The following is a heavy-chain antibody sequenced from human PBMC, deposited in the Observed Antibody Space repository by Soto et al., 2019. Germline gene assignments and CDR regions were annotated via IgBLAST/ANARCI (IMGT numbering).Heavy chain of an antibody. CDR2: ISYDGSLK. J-gene: IGHJ6*02. D-gene: IGHD3-10*01. CDR1: GFTFSSYG. V-gene: IGHV3-30*18. CDR3: AKDFKVSGSYYGSLNYYYGMDV. Sequence: GGSLSLSCAASGFTFSSYGMHWVRQAPGKGLEWVAIISYDGSLKYYADSVKGRFTISRDNSKSALYLQMNSLRPEDTAVYYCAKDFKVSGSYYGSLNYYYGMDVWGQGTTVTVSS.